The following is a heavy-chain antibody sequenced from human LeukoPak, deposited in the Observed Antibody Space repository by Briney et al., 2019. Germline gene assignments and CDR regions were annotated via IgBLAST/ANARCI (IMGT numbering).Heavy chain of an antibody. CDR3: ARRSGYDILTGYYRPELDY. D-gene: IGHD3-9*01. CDR1: GYTFTGYY. J-gene: IGHJ4*02. CDR2: INPNSGGT. Sequence: GASVKVSCKASGYTFTGYYMHWVRQAPGQGLEWMGWINPNSGGTNYAQKFQGRVTMTRDTSISTAYKELSRLRSDDTAVYYCARRSGYDILTGYYRPELDYWGQGTLVTVSS. V-gene: IGHV1-2*02.